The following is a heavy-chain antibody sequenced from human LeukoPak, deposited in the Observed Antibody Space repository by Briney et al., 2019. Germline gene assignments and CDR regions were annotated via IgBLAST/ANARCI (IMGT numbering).Heavy chain of an antibody. CDR1: GGTFSSYA. CDR3: ARVQQLVNFDY. V-gene: IGHV1-18*01. J-gene: IGHJ4*02. D-gene: IGHD6-6*01. CDR2: ISAYNGNT. Sequence: ASVKVSCKASGGTFSSYAISWVRQAPGQGLEWMGWISAYNGNTNYAQKLQGRVTMTTDTSTSTAYKELRSLRSDDTAVYYCARVQQLVNFDYWGQGTPVTVSS.